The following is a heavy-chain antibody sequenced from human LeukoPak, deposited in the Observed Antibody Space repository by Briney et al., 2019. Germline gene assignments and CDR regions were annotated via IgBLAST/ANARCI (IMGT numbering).Heavy chain of an antibody. J-gene: IGHJ6*03. CDR2: IRSKGNSYAT. V-gene: IGHV3-73*01. Sequence: GGSLRLSCAASGFTFSGSAIHWVRQASGKGLEWVGGIRSKGNSYATVHAASGQGRFTISRDDSKKTAYLQMSSLKTEDTAVYYCTKTVPSGHYYYMDVWGKGTTVTVSS. CDR3: TKTVPSGHYYYMDV. CDR1: GFTFSGSA. D-gene: IGHD4-11*01.